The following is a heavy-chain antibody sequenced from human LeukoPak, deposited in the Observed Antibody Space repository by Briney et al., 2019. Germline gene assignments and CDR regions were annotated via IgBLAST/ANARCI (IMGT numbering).Heavy chain of an antibody. V-gene: IGHV3-74*01. CDR1: GFTFSSYW. Sequence: GGSLRLSCAASGFTFSSYWMHWVRQAPGKGLVWVSRINSDGSSTSYADSVKGRFTISRDNSKNTLYLQMNSLRAEDTAVYYCAKDWTAPQYSYGYYFDYWGQGTLVTVSS. D-gene: IGHD5-18*01. CDR2: INSDGSST. CDR3: AKDWTAPQYSYGYYFDY. J-gene: IGHJ4*02.